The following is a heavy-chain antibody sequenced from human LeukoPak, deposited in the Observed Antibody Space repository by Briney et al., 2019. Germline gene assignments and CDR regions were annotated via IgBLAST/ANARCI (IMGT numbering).Heavy chain of an antibody. CDR3: ARHALYCSSTSCYGGYYYYGMDV. CDR1: GYSFTSYW. CDR2: IYPGDPDT. D-gene: IGHD2-2*01. J-gene: IGHJ6*02. V-gene: IGHV5-51*01. Sequence: GESLKISCKGSGYSFTSYWIGWVRQMPGKGLEWMGIIYPGDPDTRYSPSFQGQVTISADKSISTAYLQWSSLKASDTAMYYCARHALYCSSTSCYGGYYYYGMDVWGQGTTVTVSS.